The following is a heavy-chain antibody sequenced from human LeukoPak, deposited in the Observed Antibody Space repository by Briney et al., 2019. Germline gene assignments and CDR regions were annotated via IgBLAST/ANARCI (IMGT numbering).Heavy chain of an antibody. CDR2: IDPSAGST. CDR3: ARAHYASSNIKVPFDV. Sequence: GASVKVSCKASGHTFTNYYMHWVRQAPGQGLEWMGVIDPSAGSTTYAQKFQGRVTMTRDTATSTVYMELSSLRSDDTAVYYCARAHYASSNIKVPFDVWGKGTTVTVSS. J-gene: IGHJ6*04. D-gene: IGHD3-22*01. CDR1: GHTFTNYY. V-gene: IGHV1-46*01.